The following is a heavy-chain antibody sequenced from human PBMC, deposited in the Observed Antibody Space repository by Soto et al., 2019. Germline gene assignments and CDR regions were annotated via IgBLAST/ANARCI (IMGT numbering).Heavy chain of an antibody. Sequence: SETLSLTCAVYGGSFSGYYWSWIRQPPGKGLEWIGEINHSGSTNYNPSLKSRVTISVDTSKNQFSLKLSSVTAADTAVYYCARWYQLLWGFDPSGQGTLVTAPQ. J-gene: IGHJ5*02. D-gene: IGHD2-2*01. V-gene: IGHV4-34*01. CDR3: ARWYQLLWGFDP. CDR2: INHSGST. CDR1: GGSFSGYY.